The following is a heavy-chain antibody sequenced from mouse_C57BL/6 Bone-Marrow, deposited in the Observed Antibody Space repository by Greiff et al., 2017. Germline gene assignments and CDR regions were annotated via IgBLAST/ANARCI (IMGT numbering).Heavy chain of an antibody. D-gene: IGHD4-1*01. J-gene: IGHJ2*01. V-gene: IGHV1-55*01. Sequence: QVQLQQSGAELVKPGASVKMSCQASGYTFTSYWITWVTQRPGQGLEWIGDIYPTSGRTNYNEKFKSKAILTVDTSSNPAYMQLSSLTSEDSAVFYCARSGPLGRSFDYWGQGTTLTGSS. CDR2: IYPTSGRT. CDR1: GYTFTSYW. CDR3: ARSGPLGRSFDY.